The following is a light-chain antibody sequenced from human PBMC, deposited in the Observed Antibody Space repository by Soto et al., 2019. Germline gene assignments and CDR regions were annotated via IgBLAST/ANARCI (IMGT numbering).Light chain of an antibody. V-gene: IGKV3-20*01. Sequence: EVVMTQSPATLSVSPGERATLSCRASQSVSSTYIAWYQQKPGQAPRLLIYGASSRATGIPDRFSGSGSGTDFTLTISRLEPEDFAVYYCQQYGSSLLTFGGGTKVDIK. CDR3: QQYGSSLLT. CDR1: QSVSSTY. CDR2: GAS. J-gene: IGKJ4*01.